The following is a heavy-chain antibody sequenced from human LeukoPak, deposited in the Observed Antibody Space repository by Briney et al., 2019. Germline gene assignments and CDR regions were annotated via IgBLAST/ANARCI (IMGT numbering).Heavy chain of an antibody. V-gene: IGHV3-15*01. CDR1: GFTFSNAW. D-gene: IGHD3-10*01. J-gene: IGHJ4*02. CDR2: IKSKTDGGTT. Sequence: GGSLRLSCAASGFTFSNAWMNWVRQAPGKGLEWVGHIKSKTDGGTTDYAAPVKGRFTISRDDSKNTLFLQMNSLKTEDTAVYYCTLPWGSGSYYDYWGQGTLVTVSS. CDR3: TLPWGSGSYYDY.